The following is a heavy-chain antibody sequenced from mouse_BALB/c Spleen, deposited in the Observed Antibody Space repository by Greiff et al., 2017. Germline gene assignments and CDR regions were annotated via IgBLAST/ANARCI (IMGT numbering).Heavy chain of an antibody. J-gene: IGHJ1*01. CDR2: ISYSGST. CDR1: GYSITSGY. Sequence: VQLQQSGPSLVKPSQTLSLTCSVTGYSITSGYWNWLRQFPGNKLEYMGYISYSGSTYYNPSLKSRISITRDTSKNRYYLQLNSVTTEDTATYYCARWEGYGYFDVWGAGTTVTVSA. V-gene: IGHV3-8*02. D-gene: IGHD1-1*02. CDR3: ARWEGYGYFDV.